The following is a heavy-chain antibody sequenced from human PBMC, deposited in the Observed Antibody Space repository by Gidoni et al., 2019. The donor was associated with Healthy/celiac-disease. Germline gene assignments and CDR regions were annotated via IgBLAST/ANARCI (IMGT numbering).Heavy chain of an antibody. V-gene: IGHV4-4*02. Sequence: QVQLQESGPGLVKPSGTLSLTCAVSGGSNSSSNWWSWVRQPPGKGLEWIGEINHSGSTNYNPSLKSRVTISVDKSKNQFSLKLSSVTAADTAVYYCARARIAAAGPVGYYYGMDVWGQGTTVTVSS. J-gene: IGHJ6*02. CDR3: ARARIAAAGPVGYYYGMDV. CDR2: INHSGST. D-gene: IGHD6-13*01. CDR1: GGSNSSSNW.